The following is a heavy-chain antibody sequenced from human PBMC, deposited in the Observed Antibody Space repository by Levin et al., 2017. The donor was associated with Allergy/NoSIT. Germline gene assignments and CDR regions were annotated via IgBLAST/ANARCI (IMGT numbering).Heavy chain of an antibody. V-gene: IGHV3-9*01. D-gene: IGHD3-10*01. Sequence: SLKISCEASGFIFEDYAMHWVRQVPGKGLEWVAGISWSSHSLGYADSVKGRFTTSRDNANNSLFLQMYSLRVDEPTICHSTKDIVRGYSVSYEFEVYGLDVWGHGTAVTV. CDR1: GFIFEDYA. CDR2: ISWSSHSL. CDR3: TKDIVRGYSVSYEFEVYGLDV. J-gene: IGHJ6*02.